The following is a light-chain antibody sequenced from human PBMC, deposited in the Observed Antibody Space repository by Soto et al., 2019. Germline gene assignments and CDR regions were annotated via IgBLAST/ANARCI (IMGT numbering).Light chain of an antibody. CDR3: QQYGSSGT. CDR2: GAS. V-gene: IGKV3-20*01. Sequence: EIVRTRSPATRSVSPGERSTLSCRASQSVSSNLAWYQQKPGQAPRLLIYGASNRATGTPDRFSGSGSGTDFTLTISRLEPEDFAVYYCQQYGSSGTFGQGTKVDI. CDR1: QSVSSN. J-gene: IGKJ1*01.